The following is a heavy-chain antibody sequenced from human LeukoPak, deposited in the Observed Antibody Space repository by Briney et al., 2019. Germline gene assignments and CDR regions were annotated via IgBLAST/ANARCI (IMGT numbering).Heavy chain of an antibody. J-gene: IGHJ4*02. CDR3: VRGGEAYHFPFDD. D-gene: IGHD3-3*01. CDR1: GDSVSSNSVT. Sequence: SQTLSLTCAISGDSVSSNSVTWNWIRQSPSRGLEWLGRTSYRSKWYYDYAVSVKSRITINPDTSKNQFSLQLNSVTPEDTAVYYCVRGGEAYHFPFDDWGQGTLVTVSS. V-gene: IGHV6-1*01. CDR2: TSYRSKWYY.